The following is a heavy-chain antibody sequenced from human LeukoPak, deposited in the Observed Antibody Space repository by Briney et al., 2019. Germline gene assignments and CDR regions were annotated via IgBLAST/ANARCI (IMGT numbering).Heavy chain of an antibody. V-gene: IGHV3-53*01. J-gene: IGHJ4*02. Sequence: GGSLRLSCTVSGFTVSSNSMSWVRQAPGKGLEWVSFIYSDNTHYSDSVKGRFTISRDNAKNSLYLQMDSLRAEDTAVYYCAAVLLGFDYWGQGALVTVSS. CDR1: GFTVSSNS. D-gene: IGHD3-3*02. CDR2: IYSDNT. CDR3: AAVLLGFDY.